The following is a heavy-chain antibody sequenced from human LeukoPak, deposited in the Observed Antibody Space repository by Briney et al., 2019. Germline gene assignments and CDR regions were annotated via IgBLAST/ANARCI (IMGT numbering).Heavy chain of an antibody. Sequence: GASVKVSCKASGYTFTGYYMHWVRQAPGQGLEWMGRIIPILGIANYAQKFQGRVTITADKSTSTAYMELSSLRSEDTAVYYCARDPGERDDCSSTSCPKFRETTFDYWGQGTLVTVSS. D-gene: IGHD2-2*01. V-gene: IGHV1-69*04. CDR3: ARDPGERDDCSSTSCPKFRETTFDY. CDR1: GYTFTGYY. CDR2: IIPILGIA. J-gene: IGHJ4*02.